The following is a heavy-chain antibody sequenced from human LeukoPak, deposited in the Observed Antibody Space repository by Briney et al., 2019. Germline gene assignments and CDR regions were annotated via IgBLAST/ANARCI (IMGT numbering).Heavy chain of an antibody. CDR3: ARTYYYDSSGYLADESDAFDI. D-gene: IGHD3-22*01. J-gene: IGHJ3*02. V-gene: IGHV4-61*02. CDR1: GGSISSGSYY. CDR2: IYTSGRT. Sequence: SETLSLTCTVSGGSISSGSYYWTWIRQPAGKGLEWIGRIYTSGRTDYNPSLKSRVTISVDTSKNQFSLKLSSVTAADTAVYYCARTYYYDSSGYLADESDAFDIWGQGTMVTVSS.